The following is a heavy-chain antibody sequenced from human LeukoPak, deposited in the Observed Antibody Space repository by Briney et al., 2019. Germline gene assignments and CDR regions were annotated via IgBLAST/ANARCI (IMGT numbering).Heavy chain of an antibody. CDR1: NGSISSYDSY. V-gene: IGHV4-30-4*01. CDR2: IYYGGST. D-gene: IGHD6-13*01. Sequence: SQTLSLTCTVSNGSISSYDSYWRWIRQPPGKGLDWIAYIYYGGSTDSTPSLKSRVTISVDTSKNQFSLRLTSVTAADTAVYYCTTVSTIAAAGRNWGQGTLVTVSS. J-gene: IGHJ4*02. CDR3: TTVSTIAAAGRN.